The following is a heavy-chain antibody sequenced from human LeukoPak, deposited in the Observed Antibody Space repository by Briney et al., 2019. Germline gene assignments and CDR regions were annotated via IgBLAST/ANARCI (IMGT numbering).Heavy chain of an antibody. D-gene: IGHD6-19*01. CDR1: GFTFSSYW. J-gene: IGHJ4*02. Sequence: GGSLRLSCAASGFTFSSYWMNWVRQAPGKGLEWVANIKQDGSEKYYVDSVKGRFTISRDNAKNSLYLQLNSLRAEDTAVYYCARSSYTSGWYGVGYWGQGTLVTVSS. CDR2: IKQDGSEK. V-gene: IGHV3-7*01. CDR3: ARSSYTSGWYGVGY.